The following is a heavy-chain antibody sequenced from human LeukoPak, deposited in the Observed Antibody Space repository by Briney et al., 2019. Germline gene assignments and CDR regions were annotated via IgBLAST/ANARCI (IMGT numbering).Heavy chain of an antibody. Sequence: GGSLRLSCAASGFTFSSYGMHWVRQAPGKGLEWVAVIWYDGSNKYYADSVKGRFTTSRDNSKNTLYLQMNSLRAEDTAVYYCARFYGDYAPDYWGQGTLVTVSS. CDR1: GFTFSSYG. D-gene: IGHD4-17*01. V-gene: IGHV3-33*01. J-gene: IGHJ4*02. CDR2: IWYDGSNK. CDR3: ARFYGDYAPDY.